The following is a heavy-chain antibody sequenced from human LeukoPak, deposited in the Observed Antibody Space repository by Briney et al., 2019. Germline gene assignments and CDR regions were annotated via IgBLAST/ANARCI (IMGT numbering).Heavy chain of an antibody. D-gene: IGHD1-26*01. Sequence: PSETLSLTCTVSGGSISTYYWNWIRQPPGQGLEWIGSIYYSGSTNYNPSLNSRVTISVDTSKNQFSLKMTSVTAADTAVYYCARGYSTSSTWFDPWGQGALVTVSS. CDR2: IYYSGST. CDR3: ARGYSTSSTWFDP. CDR1: GGSISTYY. V-gene: IGHV4-59*01. J-gene: IGHJ5*02.